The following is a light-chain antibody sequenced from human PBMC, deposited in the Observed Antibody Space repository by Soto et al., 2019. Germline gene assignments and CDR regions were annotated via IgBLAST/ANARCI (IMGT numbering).Light chain of an antibody. CDR3: QQRSDRPMYT. V-gene: IGKV3-11*01. Sequence: EIVLTQSPGTLSLSPGERATLSCRAIQSVRHFAWYQQKPGQAPRVLMSDAFTRASGTPARFSGSGSGTDFTLTISSLEPEDFAVYYCQQRSDRPMYTFGQGTNLEIK. CDR2: DAF. CDR1: QSVRH. J-gene: IGKJ2*01.